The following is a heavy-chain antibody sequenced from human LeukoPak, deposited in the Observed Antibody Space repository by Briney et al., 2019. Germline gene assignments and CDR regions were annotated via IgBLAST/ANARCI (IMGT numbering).Heavy chain of an antibody. CDR3: ARAGITGTTDY. CDR2: IYSGGIT. Sequence: GGSLRLSCAASGFIDSSNYMSWVRQAPGKGLDWVSGIYSGGITYYAASVKGRFTISRDNSKNTLYLQMNSLRADDTAAYYCARAGITGTTDYWGQGTLVTVSS. D-gene: IGHD1-20*01. J-gene: IGHJ4*02. CDR1: GFIDSSNY. V-gene: IGHV3-53*01.